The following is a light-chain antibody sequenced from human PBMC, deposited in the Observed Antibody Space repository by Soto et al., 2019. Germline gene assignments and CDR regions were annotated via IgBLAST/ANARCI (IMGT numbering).Light chain of an antibody. J-gene: IGKJ5*01. V-gene: IGKV3-20*01. Sequence: EIVLTQPPGTLSLSPGERATLSCRASQRVSSSYLAWYQQKPGQAPRLLIYGASSRATGIPDRFSGSGSGTDFTLTISRLEPEDFAVYYCQQYGSPITFGQGTRLEIK. CDR1: QRVSSSY. CDR2: GAS. CDR3: QQYGSPIT.